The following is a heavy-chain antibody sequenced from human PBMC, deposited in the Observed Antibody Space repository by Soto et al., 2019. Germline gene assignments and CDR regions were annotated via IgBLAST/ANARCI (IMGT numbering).Heavy chain of an antibody. D-gene: IGHD6-13*01. CDR1: GSTFSSYW. V-gene: IGHV3-74*01. J-gene: IGHJ6*02. CDR3: ARALGSGSSWYSYYYYGMDV. Sequence: GGSLRLSCAASGSTFSSYWMHWVRQAPGKGLVWVSRINSDGSSTSYADSVKGRFTISRDNAKNTLYLQMNSLRAEDTAVYYCARALGSGSSWYSYYYYGMDVWGQGTTVTVSS. CDR2: INSDGSST.